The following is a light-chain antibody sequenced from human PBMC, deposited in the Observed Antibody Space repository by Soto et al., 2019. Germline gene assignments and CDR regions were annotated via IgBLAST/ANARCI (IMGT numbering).Light chain of an antibody. J-gene: IGKJ2*01. V-gene: IGKV3-20*01. Sequence: EIVLTQSPGTLSLSPGERATLSCRTSQTLISSTYVAWYQQKPGQAPRLLIYGASTRATGIPDRFSGSASGTDFTLTISRLEPEDFAVYYCQLYGTFGQGTKLEIK. CDR2: GAS. CDR1: QTLISSTY. CDR3: QLYGT.